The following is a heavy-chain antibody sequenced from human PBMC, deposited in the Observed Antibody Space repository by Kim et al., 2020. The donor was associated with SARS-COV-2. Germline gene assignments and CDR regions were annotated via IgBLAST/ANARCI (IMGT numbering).Heavy chain of an antibody. CDR3: ARGWGRIDY. D-gene: IGHD7-27*01. Sequence: GGSLRLSCAASGFTFSSYAMHWVRQAPGKGLEWVAVISYDGSNKYYADSVKGRFTISRDNSKNTLYLQMNSLRAEDTAVYYCARGWGRIDYWGQGTLVTVSS. CDR2: ISYDGSNK. CDR1: GFTFSSYA. J-gene: IGHJ4*02. V-gene: IGHV3-30*04.